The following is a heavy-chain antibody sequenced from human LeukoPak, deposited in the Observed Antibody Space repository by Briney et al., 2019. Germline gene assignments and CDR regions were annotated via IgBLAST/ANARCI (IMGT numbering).Heavy chain of an antibody. CDR1: GFTFSSYS. J-gene: IGHJ4*02. D-gene: IGHD6-13*01. V-gene: IGHV3-21*01. CDR3: ARDKLSIAAADY. CDR2: ISSSSSYI. Sequence: GGSLRLSCAASGFTFSSYSMNWVRQAPGKGLEWVSSISSSSSYIYYADSVKGRFTISRDNAKNSLYLQMNSLGAEDTAVYYCARDKLSIAAADYWGQGTLVTVSS.